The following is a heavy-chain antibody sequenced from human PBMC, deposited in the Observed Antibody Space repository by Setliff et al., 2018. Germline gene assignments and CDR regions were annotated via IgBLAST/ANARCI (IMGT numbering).Heavy chain of an antibody. CDR3: ARDDDGPVAHSDMKHGDY. CDR2: ISLSGSHM. J-gene: IGHJ4*02. CDR1: GFTFSTYS. Sequence: HPGGSLRLSCAASGFTFSTYSMNWVRQAPGKGLEWVSYISLSGSHMYYADSVKGRFTVSRDNAKNSLYLQMNSLRAEDTALYYCARDDDGPVAHSDMKHGDYWGQGTLVTVSS. V-gene: IGHV3-48*01. D-gene: IGHD5-12*01.